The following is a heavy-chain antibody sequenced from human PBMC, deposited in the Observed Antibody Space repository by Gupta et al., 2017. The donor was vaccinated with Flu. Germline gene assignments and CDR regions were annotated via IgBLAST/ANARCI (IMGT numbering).Heavy chain of an antibody. CDR2: ISPSSGGT. V-gene: IGHV1-46*03. Sequence: RQAPGQGLEWRGIISPSSGGTLYAQKFQGRVTMTRNTSTNTVYMELKSLTSDDTAVYYCARGGTKDGFNAADFWGQGSLLTVSS. D-gene: IGHD1-1*01. CDR3: ARGGTKDGFNAADF. J-gene: IGHJ4*02.